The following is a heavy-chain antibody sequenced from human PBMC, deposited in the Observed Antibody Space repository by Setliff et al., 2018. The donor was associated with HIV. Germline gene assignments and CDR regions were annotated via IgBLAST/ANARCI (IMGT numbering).Heavy chain of an antibody. Sequence: ASETLSLTCTVSGGSISGSSGYWGWIRQPPGKGLEWIGSIFYTGSTYYNPSLKGRVTVSVDTSINQFSLKLSSVTAADTSVYYCARHSSSGYLPYYFDYWGQGTLVTVSS. D-gene: IGHD3-3*01. CDR2: IFYTGST. CDR1: GGSISGSSGY. V-gene: IGHV4-39*01. J-gene: IGHJ4*02. CDR3: ARHSSSGYLPYYFDY.